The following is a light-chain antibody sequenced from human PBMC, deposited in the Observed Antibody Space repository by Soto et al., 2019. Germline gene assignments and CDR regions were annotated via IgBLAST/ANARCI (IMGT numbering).Light chain of an antibody. CDR2: DAS. Sequence: DTQVTQSSSTLSAYVGGTFNGNCGASQSVSGWLAWYQQKPGQAPKLLIYDASALPRGVPSRLRGSGSGTKCTITIASMKNDDLATYDCQQYETFSGTFGPGTKVDIK. CDR3: QQYETFSGT. J-gene: IGKJ1*01. CDR1: QSVSGW. V-gene: IGKV1-5*01.